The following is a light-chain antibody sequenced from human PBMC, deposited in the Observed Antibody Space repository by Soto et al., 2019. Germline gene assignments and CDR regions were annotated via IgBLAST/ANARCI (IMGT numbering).Light chain of an antibody. Sequence: IVLTQSPATLSLSPGERATLSCRASQSVSTYLAWYQQKSGQAPRLLIYDVSKRATGIPPRFSGSWAGTEFTLTISRLEPEDSANYYCQQRRSALTFGVGTKVEIK. CDR3: QQRRSALT. CDR1: QSVSTY. CDR2: DVS. J-gene: IGKJ4*01. V-gene: IGKV3-11*01.